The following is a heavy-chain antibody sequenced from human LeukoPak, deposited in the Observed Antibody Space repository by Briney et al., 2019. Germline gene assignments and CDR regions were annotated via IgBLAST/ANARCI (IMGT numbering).Heavy chain of an antibody. D-gene: IGHD3-22*01. J-gene: IGHJ4*02. V-gene: IGHV3-11*01. CDR1: GFTFSDYY. CDR2: ISSSGSTI. CDR3: ARDSDYDSSGYYYNY. Sequence: GGSLRLSCAASGFTFSDYYMSWIRQAPGKGPEWVSYISSSGSTIYYADSVKGRFTISRDNAKNSLYLQMNSLRAEDTAVYYCARDSDYDSSGYYYNYWGQGTLVTVSS.